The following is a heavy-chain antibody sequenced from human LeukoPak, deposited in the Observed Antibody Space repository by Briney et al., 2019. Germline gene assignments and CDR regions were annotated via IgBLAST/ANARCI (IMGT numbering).Heavy chain of an antibody. V-gene: IGHV3-7*01. J-gene: IGHJ4*02. Sequence: GGSLRLSCAASGFTFSIYWMSWVRQAPGKGLEWVANIKQDGSEKYYVDSVKGRFTISRDNAKNSLYLQMNSLRAEDTAVYYCARVRYGYKWGQGTLVTVSS. CDR3: ARVRYGYK. CDR1: GFTFSIYW. D-gene: IGHD1-14*01. CDR2: IKQDGSEK.